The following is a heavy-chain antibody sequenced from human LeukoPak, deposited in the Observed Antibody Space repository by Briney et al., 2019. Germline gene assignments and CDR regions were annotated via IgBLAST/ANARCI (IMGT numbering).Heavy chain of an antibody. V-gene: IGHV4-4*07. CDR2: IYTSGST. J-gene: IGHJ4*02. Sequence: SETLSLTCTVSGGSISSYYWSWIRQPAGKGLEWFGRIYTSGSTKYNPPLKRPVTMSEDTSKTQTSMHLSSVTAADTAVYYCASDYGDYPSSYWGQGTLVTVSS. D-gene: IGHD4-17*01. CDR1: GGSISSYY. CDR3: ASDYGDYPSSY.